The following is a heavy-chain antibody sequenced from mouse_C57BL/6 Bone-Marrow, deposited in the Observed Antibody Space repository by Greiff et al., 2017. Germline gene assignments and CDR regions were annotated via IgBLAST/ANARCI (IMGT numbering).Heavy chain of an antibody. CDR2: IDPSDSYT. CDR1: GYTFTSYW. J-gene: IGHJ3*01. V-gene: IGHV1-69*01. CDR3: ARSRGIAY. Sequence: QVQLQQPGAELVLPGASVKLSCKASGYTFTSYWMHWVKQRPGQGLEWIGEIDPSDSYTNYNQKFKGKSTLAVDKSSSTAYMQLSSLTSEDSAVYYCARSRGIAYWGQGTLVTVSA.